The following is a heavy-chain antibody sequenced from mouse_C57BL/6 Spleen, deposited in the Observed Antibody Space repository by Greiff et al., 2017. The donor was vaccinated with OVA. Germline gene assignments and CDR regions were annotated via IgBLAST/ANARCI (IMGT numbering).Heavy chain of an antibody. CDR1: GYTFTSYW. Sequence: QVQLKESGAELVKPGASVKLSCKASGYTFTSYWMHWVKQRPGQGLEWIGMIHPNSGSTNYNEKFKSKATLTVDKSSSTAYMQLSSLTSEDSAVYYCASDWAGFAYWGQGTLVTVSA. J-gene: IGHJ3*01. D-gene: IGHD4-1*01. CDR2: IHPNSGST. CDR3: ASDWAGFAY. V-gene: IGHV1-64*01.